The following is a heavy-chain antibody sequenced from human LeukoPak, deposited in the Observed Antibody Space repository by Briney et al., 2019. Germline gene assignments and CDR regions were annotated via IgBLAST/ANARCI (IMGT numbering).Heavy chain of an antibody. D-gene: IGHD3-9*01. CDR3: ARDTLRYLRVSDYDY. J-gene: IGHJ4*02. Sequence: PGGSLRLSCAASGFTFSNSAMNWVRQVPGKGLEWVSSIDYDSSHIYYAASVRGRFTISRDNARNSVYLHMNSLRVEDTAVYYCARDTLRYLRVSDYDYWGQGTLVAVSS. V-gene: IGHV3-21*01. CDR1: GFTFSNSA. CDR2: IDYDSSHI.